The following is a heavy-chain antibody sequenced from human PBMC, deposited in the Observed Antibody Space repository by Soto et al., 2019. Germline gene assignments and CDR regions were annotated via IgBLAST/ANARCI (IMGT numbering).Heavy chain of an antibody. CDR3: ARSTGYGDSYFDY. D-gene: IGHD4-17*01. J-gene: IGHJ4*02. Sequence: QVQLQESGPGLVKPSETLSLTCTVSGGSIRTYYWNWIRQPPGKGLEWIGYMYYGGGTNYNPSLKSRVTVSGDTSKNDFSLKLTSVTAADTAVYYCARSTGYGDSYFDYWGRGTLVTVSS. V-gene: IGHV4-59*01. CDR1: GGSIRTYY. CDR2: MYYGGGT.